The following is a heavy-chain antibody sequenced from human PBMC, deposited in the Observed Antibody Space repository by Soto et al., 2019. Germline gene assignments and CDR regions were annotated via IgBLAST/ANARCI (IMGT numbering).Heavy chain of an antibody. J-gene: IGHJ4*02. CDR3: ARGFGELIVRYFDY. V-gene: IGHV4-34*01. Sequence: PSETLCLTCAVYGGSFSGYDWSWIRQPPGKGLEWIGEINHSGSTNYNPSLKSRVTISVDTSKNQFSLKLSSVTAADTAVYYCARGFGELIVRYFDYWGQGTLVTVSS. D-gene: IGHD3-10*01. CDR2: INHSGST. CDR1: GGSFSGYD.